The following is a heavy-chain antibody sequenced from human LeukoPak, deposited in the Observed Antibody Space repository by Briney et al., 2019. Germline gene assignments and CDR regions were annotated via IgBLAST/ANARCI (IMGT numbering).Heavy chain of an antibody. Sequence: SETLSLTSTVSVDSTSNYYWSWSRQPAGTGLEWIGRIYASGSADYKPSLKRRVSMSVDTSKNQFSLKLNSVTDADTAVYYCARGKVGATPPSFDYWGQGTLVTVSS. V-gene: IGHV4-4*07. D-gene: IGHD1-26*01. CDR2: IYASGSA. CDR1: VDSTSNYY. CDR3: ARGKVGATPPSFDY. J-gene: IGHJ4*02.